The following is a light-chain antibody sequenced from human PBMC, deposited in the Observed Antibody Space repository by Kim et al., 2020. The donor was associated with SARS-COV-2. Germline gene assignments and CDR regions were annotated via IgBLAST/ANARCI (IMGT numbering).Light chain of an antibody. CDR3: QQYDSYPRT. V-gene: IGKV1-8*01. CDR1: QGISSY. J-gene: IGKJ1*01. CDR2: AAS. Sequence: AIRMTQSPSSLSASTGDRVTITCRASQGISSYLAWYQQKPGKAPKLLIYAASTLQSGVPSRFRGSGSGTDFTLTINSLQPEDFATYYCQQYDSYPRTFGQGTKVDIK.